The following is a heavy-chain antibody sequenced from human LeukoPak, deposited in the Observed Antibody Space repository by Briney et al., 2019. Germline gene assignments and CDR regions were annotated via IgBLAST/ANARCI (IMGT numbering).Heavy chain of an antibody. CDR2: INHSGST. CDR3: ARLRPPYYYYMDV. CDR1: GGSFSGYY. J-gene: IGHJ6*03. V-gene: IGHV4-34*01. Sequence: PSETLSLTCAVYGGSFSGYYWSWIRQPPGKGLEWLGEINHSGSTNYNPSLKSRVTISVDTSKNQFSLKLSSVTAADTAVYYCARLRPPYYYYMDVWGKGTTVTISS. D-gene: IGHD3-16*01.